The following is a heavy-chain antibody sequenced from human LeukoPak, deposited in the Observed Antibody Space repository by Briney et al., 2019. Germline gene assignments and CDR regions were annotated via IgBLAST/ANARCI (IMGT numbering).Heavy chain of an antibody. Sequence: GGSLRLSCAASGFTFSNYWMSWVRQAPGKGLEWVANIKQDGSDKYYVDSVKGRFTISRDNAKNSLFLQMNSLRADDTAVYYCARALAPAAFYYFDYWGQGTLVTVSS. CDR3: ARALAPAAFYYFDY. D-gene: IGHD2-2*01. J-gene: IGHJ4*02. CDR2: IKQDGSDK. V-gene: IGHV3-7*01. CDR1: GFTFSNYW.